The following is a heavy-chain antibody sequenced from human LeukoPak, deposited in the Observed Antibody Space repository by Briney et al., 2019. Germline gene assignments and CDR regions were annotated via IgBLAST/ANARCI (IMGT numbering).Heavy chain of an antibody. Sequence: GGSLRLSCAPSGFTVSSNYMSWVRQAPGKGLEWVSVTYSGGSTYYADSVKGRFTISRDSSKNTLYLQMDSLRAEDTAVYYCARERCSGGNCYRGGFDPWGQGTLVTVSS. CDR3: ARERCSGGNCYRGGFDP. J-gene: IGHJ5*02. CDR2: TYSGGST. CDR1: GFTVSSNY. V-gene: IGHV3-53*01. D-gene: IGHD2-15*01.